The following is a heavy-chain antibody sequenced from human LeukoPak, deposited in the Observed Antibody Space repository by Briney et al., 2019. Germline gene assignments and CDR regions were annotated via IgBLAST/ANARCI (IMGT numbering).Heavy chain of an antibody. V-gene: IGHV3-7*01. D-gene: IGHD5-18*01. J-gene: IGHJ1*01. CDR1: GLSFSTFW. CDR2: TKGDDSEK. Sequence: GGSLTLSCAPSGLSFSTFWMSWVRQPPGKGMEWVANTKGDDSEKYYVESVQGRFTISRDNAKNSLYLNMNSLRAEDTAFFYCARSGYSYALDHWGEGSLVVVSS. CDR3: ARSGYSYALDH.